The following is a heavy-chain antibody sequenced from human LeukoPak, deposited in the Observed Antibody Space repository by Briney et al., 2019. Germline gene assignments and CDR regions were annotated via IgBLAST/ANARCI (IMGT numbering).Heavy chain of an antibody. V-gene: IGHV5-51*01. CDR2: RNPADSDT. CDR3: ARHVSSSRVAYDV. J-gene: IGHJ3*01. D-gene: IGHD2-2*01. CDR1: GYSFTRYW. Sequence: GESLKISCKGSGYSFTRYWIGWVRQMPGKGLEWIGLRNPADSDTRYSPSFQGQVTISVDKSISTTYLEWSSLKASDTAMYYCARHVSSSRVAYDVWGQGTMVTVSS.